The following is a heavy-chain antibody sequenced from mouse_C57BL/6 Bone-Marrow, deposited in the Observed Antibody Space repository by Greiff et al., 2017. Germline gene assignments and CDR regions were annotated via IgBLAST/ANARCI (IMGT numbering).Heavy chain of an antibody. D-gene: IGHD2-1*01. J-gene: IGHJ1*03. CDR3: AHGNYFYWYFAV. V-gene: IGHV1-72*01. CDR2: IDPNSGGT. CDR1: GYTFTSYW. Sequence: VQLQQPGAELVKPGASVKLSCKASGYTFTSYWMHWVKQRPGRGLEWIGRIDPNSGGTKYNEKFKSKATLTVDKPASTAYMQLSRLTSEDSAVYYCAHGNYFYWYFAVWGTGTTVTVSS.